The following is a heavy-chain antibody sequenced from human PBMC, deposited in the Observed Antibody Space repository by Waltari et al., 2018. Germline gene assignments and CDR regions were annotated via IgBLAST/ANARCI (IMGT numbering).Heavy chain of an antibody. V-gene: IGHV3-33*01. CDR3: ASQSTTLFDY. Sequence: QVQLVESGGGVVQPGRSLRLPCAASGFTFSRFGMHWVRQAPGKGVEWVAVIGHDGSNEYYVDSVKGRFTISRDNSKNTLYLQMNSLRAEDSAVYYCASQSTTLFDYWGQGTLVTVSS. CDR2: IGHDGSNE. J-gene: IGHJ4*02. CDR1: GFTFSRFG. D-gene: IGHD2-15*01.